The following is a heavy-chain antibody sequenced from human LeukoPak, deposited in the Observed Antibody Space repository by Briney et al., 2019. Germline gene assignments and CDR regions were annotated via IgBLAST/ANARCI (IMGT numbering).Heavy chain of an antibody. V-gene: IGHV3-30*19. J-gene: IGHJ6*02. D-gene: IGHD2-2*02. CDR1: GFIFSNDA. CDR3: ARDPVDLVPAAIHVYYYYYGMDV. Sequence: GRSLRLSCAASGFIFSNDAMHWVRQAPGKGLEWVAVISYDGSNKYYADSVKGRFTISRDNSKNTLYLQMNSLRAEDTAVYYCARDPVDLVPAAIHVYYYYYGMDVWGQGTTVTVSS. CDR2: ISYDGSNK.